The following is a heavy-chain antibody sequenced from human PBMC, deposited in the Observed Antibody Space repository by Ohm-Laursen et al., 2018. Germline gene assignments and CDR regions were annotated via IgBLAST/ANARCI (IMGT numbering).Heavy chain of an antibody. CDR1: GFIFSNYW. V-gene: IGHV3-7*01. CDR2: IKQGGSEK. Sequence: SLRLSCAASGFIFSNYWMSWVRQAPGKGLEWVANIKQGGSEKYYVDSVKGRFTISRDNAKNSQYLQMNSLRAEDTAVYYCARDRGDGSAFDYWGQGTLVTVSS. J-gene: IGHJ4*02. D-gene: IGHD2-15*01. CDR3: ARDRGDGSAFDY.